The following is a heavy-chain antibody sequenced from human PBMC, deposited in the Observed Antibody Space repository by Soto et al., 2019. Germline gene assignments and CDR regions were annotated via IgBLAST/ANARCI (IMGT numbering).Heavy chain of an antibody. CDR3: ANDSISDRKTFNFDS. CDR1: GFSFSNYA. D-gene: IGHD3-10*01. CDR2: ISGGGGGT. V-gene: IGHV3-23*01. J-gene: IGHJ4*02. Sequence: EVQLLESGGGLVQPGGSLRLSCAASGFSFSNYAMNWVRQAPGKGLEWVSGISGGGGGTYYADSVKGRYIISRDNSKNTEFIQMNSLRAEDTAFYYCANDSISDRKTFNFDSWGQGTLVTVSS.